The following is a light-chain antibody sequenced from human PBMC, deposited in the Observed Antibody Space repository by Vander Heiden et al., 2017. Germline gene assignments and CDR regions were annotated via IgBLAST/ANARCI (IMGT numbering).Light chain of an antibody. Sequence: IVLTQSPGTLPWPPGERATLSCRANQSVSSSYLAWYKQKPGQAPRLLIYGASSRATGIPDRFSGSGSGTDFTLTISRLDPEDSAVYYCQQYGSPTGVTFGQGTRLEIK. CDR2: GAS. V-gene: IGKV3-20*01. CDR3: QQYGSPTGVT. CDR1: QSVSSSY. J-gene: IGKJ5*01.